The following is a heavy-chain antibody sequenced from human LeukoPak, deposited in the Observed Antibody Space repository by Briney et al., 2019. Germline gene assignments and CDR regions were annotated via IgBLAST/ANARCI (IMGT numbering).Heavy chain of an antibody. D-gene: IGHD6-13*01. Sequence: SETLSLTCTVSGGSISSGSYYWSWIRQPAGKGLEWIGRIYTSGSTNYNPSLKSRVTISVDTSKNQFSLKLSSVTAADTAVYYCARVYYSSSYDYWYFDLWGRGTLVTVSS. CDR2: IYTSGST. CDR3: ARVYYSSSYDYWYFDL. V-gene: IGHV4-61*02. J-gene: IGHJ2*01. CDR1: GGSISSGSYY.